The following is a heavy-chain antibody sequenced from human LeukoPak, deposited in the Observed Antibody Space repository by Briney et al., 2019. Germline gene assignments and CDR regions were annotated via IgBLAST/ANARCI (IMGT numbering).Heavy chain of an antibody. D-gene: IGHD4-17*01. Sequence: PGGSLRLSCAASGFTLYGYWMTWIRQPPGKGLEWIGEINHSGSTNYNPSLKSRVTISVDTSKNQFSLKLSSVTAADTAVYYCARLDYGDYAPLWGQGTLVTVSS. CDR1: GFTLYGYW. V-gene: IGHV4-34*01. J-gene: IGHJ4*02. CDR3: ARLDYGDYAPL. CDR2: INHSGST.